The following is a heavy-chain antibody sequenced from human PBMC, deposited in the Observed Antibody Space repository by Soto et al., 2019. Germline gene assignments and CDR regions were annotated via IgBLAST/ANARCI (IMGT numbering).Heavy chain of an antibody. Sequence: SETLSLTCTVYGGSFSGYYWSWIRQPPGKGLEWIGEINHSGSTNYNPSLKSRVTIPVDTSKNQFSLKLSSVTAADTAVYYCARGDFGVATDYYYYGMDVWGQGTTVTVSS. J-gene: IGHJ6*02. CDR2: INHSGST. D-gene: IGHD3-3*01. CDR1: GGSFSGYY. CDR3: ARGDFGVATDYYYYGMDV. V-gene: IGHV4-34*01.